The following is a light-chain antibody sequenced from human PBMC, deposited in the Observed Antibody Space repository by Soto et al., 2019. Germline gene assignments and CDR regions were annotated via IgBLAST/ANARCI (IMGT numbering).Light chain of an antibody. CDR1: QSVTKNN. CDR3: QQYDGSPRT. Sequence: EIVLTQSPGTLSLSPGERATLSCRASQSVTKNNLNWYQQKPGQAPRLLSYGASSRATGIPDRFTGSGSGTEFTLTISRLEPEDFAVYYCQQYDGSPRTFGQGTKVDIK. V-gene: IGKV3-20*01. J-gene: IGKJ1*01. CDR2: GAS.